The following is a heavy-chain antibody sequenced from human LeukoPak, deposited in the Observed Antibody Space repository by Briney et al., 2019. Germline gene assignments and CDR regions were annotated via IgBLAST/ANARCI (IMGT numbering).Heavy chain of an antibody. CDR2: IKSKSDGGTT. CDR3: TTTDRYSGYFDY. D-gene: IGHD1-26*01. CDR1: GFTFSHAW. V-gene: IGHV3-15*01. Sequence: GGSLRLSCTASGFTFSHAWMNWVRQVPGKGLEWVGRIKSKSDGGTTDYAAPVKGRFTISRDNSKNTLFLQMNSLKTEDTAVYYCTTTDRYSGYFDYWGQGTLVTVSS. J-gene: IGHJ4*02.